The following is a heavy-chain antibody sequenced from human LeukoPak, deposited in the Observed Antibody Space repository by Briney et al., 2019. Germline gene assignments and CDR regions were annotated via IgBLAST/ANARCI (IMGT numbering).Heavy chain of an antibody. CDR3: ARHYDSNPFDI. CDR2: IIPIFGTA. Sequence: SVKVSCKASGGTFSSYAISWVRQAPGQGLEWMGGIIPIFGTADYAQKFQGRVTITTDESTSTAYMELSSLRSEDTAVYYCARHYDSNPFDIWGQGTMVAVSS. J-gene: IGHJ3*02. D-gene: IGHD3-22*01. CDR1: GGTFSSYA. V-gene: IGHV1-69*05.